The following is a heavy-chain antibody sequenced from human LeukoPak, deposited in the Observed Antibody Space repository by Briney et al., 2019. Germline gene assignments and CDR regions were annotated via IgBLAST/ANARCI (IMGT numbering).Heavy chain of an antibody. CDR2: ISYDGSNK. D-gene: IGHD3-22*01. CDR1: GFTFSSYG. Sequence: GGSLRLSCAASGFTFSSYGMHWVRQAPGKGLEWVAVISYDGSNKYYADSVKGRFTISRDNSKNTLYLQMNSLRAEDTAVYYCAKETSSGYPDYWGQGTLVTVSS. V-gene: IGHV3-30*18. CDR3: AKETSSGYPDY. J-gene: IGHJ4*02.